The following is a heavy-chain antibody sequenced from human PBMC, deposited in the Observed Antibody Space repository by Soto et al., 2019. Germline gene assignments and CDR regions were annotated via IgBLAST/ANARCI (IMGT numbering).Heavy chain of an antibody. CDR3: AKEGLHSSSWPYYYYYMDV. CDR2: ISGSGGST. Sequence: PGGSLRLSCAASGFTFSSYAMSWVRQAPGKGLEWVSAISGSGGSTYYADSVKGRFTISRDNSKNTLYLQMNSLRAEDTAVYYCAKEGLHSSSWPYYYYYMDVWGKGTTVTVSS. V-gene: IGHV3-23*01. J-gene: IGHJ6*03. CDR1: GFTFSSYA. D-gene: IGHD6-13*01.